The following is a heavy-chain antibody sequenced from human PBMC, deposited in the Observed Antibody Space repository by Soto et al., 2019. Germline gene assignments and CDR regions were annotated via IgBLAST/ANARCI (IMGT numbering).Heavy chain of an antibody. CDR2: LYDSGST. Sequence: QLQLRESGPGLVKPSETLSLTCTVSGGSISGGVGGLYYWSWIRQPPGKGLEWIGYLYDSGSTYYHRSVKSRVEISVDTSNNQLSPGLGSVTAADTAVYYCAREVITLTTDWYFDLWGRGTLVTVSS. V-gene: IGHV4-30-4*01. CDR3: AREVITLTTDWYFDL. CDR1: GGSISGGVGGLYY. D-gene: IGHD4-17*01. J-gene: IGHJ2*01.